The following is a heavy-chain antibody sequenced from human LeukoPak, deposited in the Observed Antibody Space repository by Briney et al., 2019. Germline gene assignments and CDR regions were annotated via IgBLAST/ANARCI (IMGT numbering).Heavy chain of an antibody. CDR1: GGSISSGTYF. CDR2: ISTSGSS. V-gene: IGHV4-61*02. Sequence: SQTLSLTCSVSGGSISSGTYFWSWIRQPAGKGLEWIGRISTSGSSNYNPSLKSRVTISGDTSKNQFSLKLSSVTAADTAVYYCAGLDYSDSSHYSYYFDYWGQGTPVTVSS. D-gene: IGHD3-22*01. J-gene: IGHJ4*02. CDR3: AGLDYSDSSHYSYYFDY.